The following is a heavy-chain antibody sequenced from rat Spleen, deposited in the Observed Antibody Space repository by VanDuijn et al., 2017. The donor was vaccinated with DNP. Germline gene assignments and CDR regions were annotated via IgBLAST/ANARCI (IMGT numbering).Heavy chain of an antibody. CDR1: GFTFRNYY. CDR3: AREDYGYPFAY. D-gene: IGHD1-6*01. J-gene: IGHJ2*01. V-gene: IGHV5-25*01. CDR2: ISTGGDNT. Sequence: EVQLVESGGGLVQPGRSMKLSCAASGFTFRNYYMAWVRQAPTKGLEWVATISTGGDNTYYRDSMRGRFTVSRDNAKSTLYLQMNSLRSEDTATYYCAREDYGYPFAYWGQGVMVTVSS.